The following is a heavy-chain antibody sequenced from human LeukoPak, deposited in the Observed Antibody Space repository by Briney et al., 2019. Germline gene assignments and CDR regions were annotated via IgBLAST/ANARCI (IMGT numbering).Heavy chain of an antibody. V-gene: IGHV4-59*01. Sequence: SETLSLTCNVSGDSIKSYYWSWIRQPPGKRLEWIGYVYYSGSTNYNPSLNSRVSISIDTSKNQFSLRLSSVTAADTAVYYCARAGRRDGYKSYFDYWGQGTLVTVSS. J-gene: IGHJ4*02. CDR2: VYYSGST. D-gene: IGHD5-24*01. CDR1: GDSIKSYY. CDR3: ARAGRRDGYKSYFDY.